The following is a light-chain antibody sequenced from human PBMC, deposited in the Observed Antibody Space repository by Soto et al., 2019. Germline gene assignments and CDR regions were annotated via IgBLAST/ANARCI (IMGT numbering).Light chain of an antibody. CDR1: SSNIGSNY. V-gene: IGLV1-47*01. CDR2: RND. CDR3: ATWDESLSGPYV. J-gene: IGLJ1*01. Sequence: SALTQPPSASGTPGQRVTISCSGSSSNIGSNYVYWYQQLPGTAPKLLMYRNDQRPSGVPDRFSGSKAGTSASLAISGLRSEDEDDYYCATWDESLSGPYVFGTGTKVTVL.